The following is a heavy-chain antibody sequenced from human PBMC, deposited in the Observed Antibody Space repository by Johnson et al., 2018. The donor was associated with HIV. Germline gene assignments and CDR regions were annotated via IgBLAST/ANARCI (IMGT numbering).Heavy chain of an antibody. CDR2: ISYDGSDK. D-gene: IGHD3-22*01. V-gene: IGHV3-30-3*01. J-gene: IGHJ3*02. Sequence: QVQVLESGGGVVQPGRSLRLSCAASGFTFSAYAIHWVRQAPGKGLEWVAVISYDGSDKYYADSVKGRFTISRDNSKNTLSLQMNSLRAEDTALYYCARSGGYDNINAFDIWGQGTVVTISS. CDR1: GFTFSAYA. CDR3: ARSGGYDNINAFDI.